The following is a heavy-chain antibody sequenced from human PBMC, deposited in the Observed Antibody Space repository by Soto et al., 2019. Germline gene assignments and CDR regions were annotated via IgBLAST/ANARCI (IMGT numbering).Heavy chain of an antibody. CDR3: ARDQFEVQLWLKGGYYYYGMDV. V-gene: IGHV1-18*04. CDR2: ISAYNGNT. D-gene: IGHD5-18*01. Sequence: QVQLVQSGAEVKKPGASVKVSCKASGYTFTSYGISWVRQAPGQGLEWMGWISAYNGNTNYAQKLQGRVTMTTDTSTSTAYMELRSLRSDDTAVYYCARDQFEVQLWLKGGYYYYGMDVWGQGTTVTVSS. CDR1: GYTFTSYG. J-gene: IGHJ6*02.